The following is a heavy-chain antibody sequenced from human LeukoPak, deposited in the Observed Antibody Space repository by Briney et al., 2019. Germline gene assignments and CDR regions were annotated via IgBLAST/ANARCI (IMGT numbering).Heavy chain of an antibody. CDR2: IYTGGNT. Sequence: GGSLRLSCAASGFIVSSNYMNWVRQAPGKGLEWVSIIYTGGNTYHTDSVKGRFTISRDNAKNSLYLQMNSLRAEDTAVYYFAMVAATLFDYWGQGTLVTVSS. CDR1: GFIVSSNY. CDR3: AMVAATLFDY. D-gene: IGHD2-15*01. V-gene: IGHV3-53*01. J-gene: IGHJ4*02.